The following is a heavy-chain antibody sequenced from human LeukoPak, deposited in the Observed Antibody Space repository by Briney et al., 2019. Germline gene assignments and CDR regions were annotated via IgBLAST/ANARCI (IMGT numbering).Heavy chain of an antibody. D-gene: IGHD5-18*01. V-gene: IGHV3-23*01. J-gene: IGHJ6*02. CDR1: GFTFSSYA. CDR3: AKAGGYSYGYLYYYGMDV. Sequence: GGSLRLSCAASGFTFSSYAMSWVRQAPGKGLEWVSAISGSGGSTYYADSVKGRFTISRDNSKNTLYLQMNSLRAEDTAVYYCAKAGGYSYGYLYYYGMDVWGQGTTVTVFS. CDR2: ISGSGGST.